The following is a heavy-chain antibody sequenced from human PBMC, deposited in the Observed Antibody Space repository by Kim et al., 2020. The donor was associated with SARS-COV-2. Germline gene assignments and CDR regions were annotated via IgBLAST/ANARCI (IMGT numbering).Heavy chain of an antibody. CDR2: IYYSGNT. CDR3: ARSGNSWYSDWFDP. CDR1: GGSISSYY. V-gene: IGHV4-59*13. Sequence: SETLSLTCTVSGGSISSYYWSWIRQPPGKGLEWIGCIYYSGNTNYNPSLKSRVTISVDTSRNQFSLKLTSVTAADTAVYYCARSGNSWYSDWFDPWGQGTLVTVSS. D-gene: IGHD6-13*01. J-gene: IGHJ5*02.